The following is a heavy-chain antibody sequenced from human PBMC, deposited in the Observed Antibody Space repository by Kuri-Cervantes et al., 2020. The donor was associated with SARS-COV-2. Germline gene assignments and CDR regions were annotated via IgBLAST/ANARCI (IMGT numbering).Heavy chain of an antibody. J-gene: IGHJ4*02. Sequence: GSLRLSCAVYGGSFSGYYWSWIRQPPGKGLEWIGEINHSGSTNYNPSLKSRVTISVDTSKNQFSLKLSSVTAADTAVYYCARILPSRYGKNFDYWGQGTLVTVSS. CDR3: ARILPSRYGKNFDY. V-gene: IGHV4-34*01. CDR1: GGSFSGYY. D-gene: IGHD2-2*01. CDR2: INHSGST.